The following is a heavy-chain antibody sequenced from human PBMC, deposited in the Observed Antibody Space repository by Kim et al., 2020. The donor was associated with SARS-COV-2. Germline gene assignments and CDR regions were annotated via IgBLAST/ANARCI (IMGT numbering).Heavy chain of an antibody. Sequence: GGSLRLSCAASGFTFSSYGMHWVRQAPGKGLEWVAVIWYDGSNKYYADSVKGRFTISRDNSKNTLYLQMNSLGAEDTAVYYCARELSGSYLDYYYGMDVWGQGTTVTVSS. J-gene: IGHJ6*02. D-gene: IGHD1-26*01. CDR2: IWYDGSNK. V-gene: IGHV3-33*01. CDR1: GFTFSSYG. CDR3: ARELSGSYLDYYYGMDV.